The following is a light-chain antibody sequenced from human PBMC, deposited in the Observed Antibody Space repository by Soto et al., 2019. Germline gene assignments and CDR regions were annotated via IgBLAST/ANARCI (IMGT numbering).Light chain of an antibody. CDR3: QQYDNLPVA. V-gene: IGKV1-33*01. CDR2: DAS. Sequence: DIQMTQSPSSLSASVGDSVTITCQASQDISNYLNWYQQKPGKAPKLLIYDASNLETGVPSRFSGSGSGTDFTFTISSLQPEDIATYYCQQYDNLPVAFGQGTKVEIK. CDR1: QDISNY. J-gene: IGKJ1*01.